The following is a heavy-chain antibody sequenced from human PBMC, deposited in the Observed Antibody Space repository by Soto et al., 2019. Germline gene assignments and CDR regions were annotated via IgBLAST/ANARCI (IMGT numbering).Heavy chain of an antibody. J-gene: IGHJ4*02. CDR3: AKEFTAVATTSSPFDY. CDR2: ISGTGGST. Sequence: GGSLNFSLPASDFTFRSYAMTGFGQAPGKGLEWVSAISGTGGSTYYADSVKGRFTISRDNSKNTLYVQMDSLRAEDTAVYYCAKEFTAVATTSSPFDYWGQGTLVTVSS. CDR1: DFTFRSYA. D-gene: IGHD4-4*01. V-gene: IGHV3-23*01.